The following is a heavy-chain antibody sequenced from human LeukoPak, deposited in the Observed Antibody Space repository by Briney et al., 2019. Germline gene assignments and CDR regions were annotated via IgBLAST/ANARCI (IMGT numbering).Heavy chain of an antibody. Sequence: GGSLRLSCVASGFIFRNYAMSWVRQAPGEGLEWVSGISDNGGGTYCADSLKGRFTISRDNSKNTLYLQMNSLRAEDTAVYYCARDSRAAAGFDYWGQGTLVTVSS. J-gene: IGHJ4*02. D-gene: IGHD6-13*01. CDR2: ISDNGGGT. V-gene: IGHV3-23*01. CDR3: ARDSRAAAGFDY. CDR1: GFIFRNYA.